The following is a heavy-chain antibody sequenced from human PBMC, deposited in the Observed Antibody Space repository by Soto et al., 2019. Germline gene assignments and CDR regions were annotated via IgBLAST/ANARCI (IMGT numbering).Heavy chain of an antibody. V-gene: IGHV1-2*02. CDR1: GYTFTAFY. D-gene: IGHD6-6*01. CDR3: AKEYNRPSAWFDP. J-gene: IGHJ5*02. Sequence: ASVKVSCKASGYTFTAFYIHWVRQAPGQGLEWMGWINPNSGDTKLAQQFQGRVTMTRDTSISTAYMELTRLRSDDTALYYCAKEYNRPSAWFDPWGQGTQVTVSS. CDR2: INPNSGDT.